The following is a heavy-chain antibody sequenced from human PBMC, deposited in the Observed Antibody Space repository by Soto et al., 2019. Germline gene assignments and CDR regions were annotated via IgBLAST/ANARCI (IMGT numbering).Heavy chain of an antibody. J-gene: IGHJ5*02. CDR1: GGSINNYY. V-gene: IGHV4-4*07. D-gene: IGHD3-3*02. CDR3: ARDFNSIFDDFADMGWNFDP. CDR2: VFTTGTT. Sequence: SETLSLTCCVTGGSINNYYWSWVRQSAGKGLEWIGRVFTTGTTDYNPSLKGRVTISVDTSKNQFSLSLRSVTAADTAIYYCARDFNSIFDDFADMGWNFDPWGQGTLVTVSS.